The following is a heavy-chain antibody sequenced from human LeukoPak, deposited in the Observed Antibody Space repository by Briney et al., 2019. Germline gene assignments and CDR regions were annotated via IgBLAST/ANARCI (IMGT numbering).Heavy chain of an antibody. Sequence: PGGSLRLSCAASGFTFSSYSMNWVRQAPGKGLEWVSSISSSSSYIYYADSVKGRFTISRDNAKNSLYLQMNSLRAEDTAVYYCARDCSSTSCHMYYFDYWGQGTLVTVSS. D-gene: IGHD2-2*02. V-gene: IGHV3-21*04. CDR2: ISSSSSYI. CDR3: ARDCSSTSCHMYYFDY. CDR1: GFTFSSYS. J-gene: IGHJ4*02.